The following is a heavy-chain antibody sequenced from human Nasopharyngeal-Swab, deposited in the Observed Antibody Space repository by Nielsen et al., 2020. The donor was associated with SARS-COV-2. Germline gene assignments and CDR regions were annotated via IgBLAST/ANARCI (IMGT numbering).Heavy chain of an antibody. CDR3: AKIPGIAVAPLDY. J-gene: IGHJ4*02. V-gene: IGHV1-69*04. CDR2: IIPILGIA. D-gene: IGHD6-19*01. Sequence: SVKVSCKASGGTFSSYAISWVRQAPGQGLEWLGRIIPILGIANYAQKFQGRVTITADKSTSTAYMELSSLRSEDTAVYYCAKIPGIAVAPLDYWGQGTLVTVSS. CDR1: GGTFSSYA.